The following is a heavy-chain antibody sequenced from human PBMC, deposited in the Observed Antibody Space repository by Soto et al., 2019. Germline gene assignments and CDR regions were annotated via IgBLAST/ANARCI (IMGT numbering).Heavy chain of an antibody. CDR1: GFTFSNAW. CDR3: TTSPQITGTTDY. J-gene: IGHJ4*02. D-gene: IGHD1-7*01. CDR2: IKSKTDGGTT. V-gene: IGHV3-15*01. Sequence: GGSLRLSCAASGFTFSNAWMSWVHQAPGKGLEWVGRIKSKTDGGTTDYAAPVKGRFTISRDDSKNTLYLQMNSLKTEDTAVYYCTTSPQITGTTDYWGQGTLVTVSS.